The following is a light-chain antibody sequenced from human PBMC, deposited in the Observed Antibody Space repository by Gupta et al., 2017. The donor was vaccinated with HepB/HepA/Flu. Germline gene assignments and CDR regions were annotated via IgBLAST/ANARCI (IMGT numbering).Light chain of an antibody. CDR3: QSEQSRGVGV. CDR1: TLPRQY. J-gene: IGLJ3*02. V-gene: IGLV3-25*03. Sequence: SYELTQPPSVSVSPGQTARITCSGDTLPRQYGYWYQQKPGQAPVVRRDKDNERPSGIPERGAGSSSGTNVKLNITGVQAEDDAYYYCQSEQSRGVGVFGGGTKLTVL. CDR2: KDN.